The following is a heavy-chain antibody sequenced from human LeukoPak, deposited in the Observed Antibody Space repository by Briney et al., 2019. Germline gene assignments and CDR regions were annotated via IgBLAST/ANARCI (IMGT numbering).Heavy chain of an antibody. Sequence: APVKVSCKASGYTFTGYYMHWVRQAPGQGLEWMGRINPNSGGTNYAQKFQGRVTMTRDASVSTAYMELSRLRSDDTAVYYCARTYGDYVRMRLDYWGQGTLVTVSS. J-gene: IGHJ4*02. V-gene: IGHV1-2*06. CDR1: GYTFTGYY. D-gene: IGHD4-17*01. CDR2: INPNSGGT. CDR3: ARTYGDYVRMRLDY.